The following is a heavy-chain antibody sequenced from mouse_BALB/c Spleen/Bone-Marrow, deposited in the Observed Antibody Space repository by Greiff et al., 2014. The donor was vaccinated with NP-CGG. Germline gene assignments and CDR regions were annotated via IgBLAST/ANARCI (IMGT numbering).Heavy chain of an antibody. CDR2: ISTYSGYT. CDR1: GYTFTDFA. J-gene: IGHJ4*01. V-gene: IGHV1S137*01. Sequence: VQLQQSGPELVRPGVSVKISCKGSGYTFTDFAMHWVKQSHAKSLEWIGVISTYSGYTNYNQKFKGKATMTVDKSSSTAYMELARLTSEDSAIYYCAKNGRYDGMDYWGQGTSVTVSS. D-gene: IGHD1-1*02. CDR3: AKNGRYDGMDY.